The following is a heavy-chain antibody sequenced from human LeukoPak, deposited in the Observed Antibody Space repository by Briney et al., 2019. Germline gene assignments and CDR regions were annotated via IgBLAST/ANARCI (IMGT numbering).Heavy chain of an antibody. CDR3: TRGCYSEPVSGGACYYGMDV. CDR1: GFTFSDHY. J-gene: IGHJ6*02. D-gene: IGHD2-8*02. Sequence: GGSLRLSCAASGFTFSDHYMDWVRQAPGKGLEWVGGSRGKGHSYSTEYAASVKGRFTISRDTSKNLLFMQMNSLRTDDTAVYYCTRGCYSEPVSGGACYYGMDVWGQGTTVIVS. V-gene: IGHV3-72*01. CDR2: SRGKGHSYST.